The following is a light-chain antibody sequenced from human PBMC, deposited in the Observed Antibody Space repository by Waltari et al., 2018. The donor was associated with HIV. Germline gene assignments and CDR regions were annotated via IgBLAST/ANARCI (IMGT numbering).Light chain of an antibody. V-gene: IGLV2-8*01. Sequence: QSALTQPPSADGSPGQSVTISCTGTSSDVGGSKHVAWYQQHPGKAPKLMIYEVNKRPSGVPDRFSGSKSANTASLTVSGLQADDEADYYCNSYAGSNNWVFGGGTKLTVL. CDR3: NSYAGSNNWV. CDR1: SSDVGGSKH. CDR2: EVN. J-gene: IGLJ3*02.